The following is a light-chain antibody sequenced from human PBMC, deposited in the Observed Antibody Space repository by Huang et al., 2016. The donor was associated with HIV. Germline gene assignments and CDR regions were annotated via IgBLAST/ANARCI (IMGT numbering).Light chain of an antibody. CDR2: LSS. J-gene: IGKJ5*01. V-gene: IGKV2-28*01. Sequence: IVMTQSPLSLPVTPGEPASLSCRSSQSLLHTNGYSYVDWYLQKPGQSPQLLILLSSTLASGVPDRFSGSGSVLDFTLKISSVEAEDVGIYYCMQALQNPRTFGQGTRLEIK. CDR3: MQALQNPRT. CDR1: QSLLHTNGYSY.